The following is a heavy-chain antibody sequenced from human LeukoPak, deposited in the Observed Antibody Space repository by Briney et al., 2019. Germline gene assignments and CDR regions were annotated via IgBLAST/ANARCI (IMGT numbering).Heavy chain of an antibody. D-gene: IGHD6-13*01. CDR1: GGSISSNSYY. V-gene: IGHV4-39*01. CDR3: ARRPRGIAAAGTAGDAFDI. CDR2: IRYSGTT. J-gene: IGHJ3*02. Sequence: SETLSLTCTVSGGSISSNSYYWGWIRQPPGKGLEWIGNIRYSGTTYYNPSLKSRVTISVDTSMTQFSLKLSSVTAADTAVYYCARRPRGIAAAGTAGDAFDIWGQGTMVTVSS.